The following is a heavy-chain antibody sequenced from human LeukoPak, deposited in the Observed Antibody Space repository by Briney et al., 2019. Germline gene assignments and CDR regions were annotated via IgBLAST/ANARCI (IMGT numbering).Heavy chain of an antibody. J-gene: IGHJ4*02. V-gene: IGHV3-7*01. CDR3: AREGEVLYYDYVWGRPGYFDY. Sequence: EGSLRLSCAASGFTVSSNYMSWVRQAPGKGLEWVANIKQDGSEKYYVDSVKGRFTISRDNAKNSLYLQMNSLRAEDTAVYYCAREGEVLYYDYVWGRPGYFDYWGREPWSPSPQ. CDR2: IKQDGSEK. D-gene: IGHD3-16*01. CDR1: GFTVSSNY.